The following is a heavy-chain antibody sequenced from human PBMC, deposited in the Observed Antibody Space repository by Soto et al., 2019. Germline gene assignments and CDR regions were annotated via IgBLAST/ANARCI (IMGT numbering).Heavy chain of an antibody. CDR3: ARDDAYADNGVDY. V-gene: IGHV3-33*05. J-gene: IGHJ4*02. CDR2: IVKEGSQK. CDR1: GFRFSAYG. Sequence: QVQLVESGGGVVQPGRSLTLSCAASGFRFSAYGLHWVRQAPVAGLEWLAVIVKEGSQKHYADSVKGRFTVSKYKSKSLLYLEMKSLRAEGTAVYYCARDDAYADNGVDYWGQGTLVSVSS. D-gene: IGHD4-17*01.